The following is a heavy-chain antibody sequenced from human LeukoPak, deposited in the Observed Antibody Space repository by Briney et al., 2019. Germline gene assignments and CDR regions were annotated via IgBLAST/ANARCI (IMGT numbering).Heavy chain of an antibody. CDR3: ARRDRPLYYYYMDV. Sequence: PGRSLRLSCAASGFTFSDYYMSWIRQAPGKGLEWVSYISSSGSTIYYADSVKGRFTISRDNAKNSLYLQMNSLRAEDTAVYYCARRDRPLYYYYMDVWGKGTTVTISS. CDR2: ISSSGSTI. CDR1: GFTFSDYY. V-gene: IGHV3-11*01. J-gene: IGHJ6*03. D-gene: IGHD2-15*01.